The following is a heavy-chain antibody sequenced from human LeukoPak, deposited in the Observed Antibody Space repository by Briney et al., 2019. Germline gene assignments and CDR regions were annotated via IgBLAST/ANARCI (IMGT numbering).Heavy chain of an antibody. V-gene: IGHV3-53*01. Sequence: GGSLRLSCAASGFSVTSKYINWVRQAPGKGLEWVLVVESGGDTSYANSVKGRFTVSRNIFQNTLYLQMNNLRAEDTAVYYCARVGSYYDMDVWGQGTTVTVSS. CDR3: ARVGSYYDMDV. D-gene: IGHD3-10*01. J-gene: IGHJ6*02. CDR2: VESGGDT. CDR1: GFSVTSKY.